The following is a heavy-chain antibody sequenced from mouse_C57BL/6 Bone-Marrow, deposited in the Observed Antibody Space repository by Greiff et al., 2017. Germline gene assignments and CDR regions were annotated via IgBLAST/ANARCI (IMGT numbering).Heavy chain of an antibody. J-gene: IGHJ3*01. Sequence: QVQLQQSGPELVKPGASVKISCTASGYAFSSSWMNWVQQRPGKGLEWIGRIYPGDGDTNYNGTFKGKATLTADKSSRTAYMQLSSLTSEDSAVYFGASAVYKTGYWLDYWGQGTLVTVSA. CDR3: ASAVYKTGYWLDY. CDR2: IYPGDGDT. D-gene: IGHD2-2*01. V-gene: IGHV1-82*01. CDR1: GYAFSSSW.